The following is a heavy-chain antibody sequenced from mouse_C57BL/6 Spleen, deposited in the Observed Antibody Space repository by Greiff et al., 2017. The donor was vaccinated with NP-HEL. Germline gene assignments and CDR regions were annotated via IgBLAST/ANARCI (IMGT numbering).Heavy chain of an antibody. CDR3: ATLYYGYDGAY. CDR1: GYSITSGYY. D-gene: IGHD2-2*01. Sequence: DVQLQESGPGLVKPSQSLSLTCSVTGYSITSGYYWNWIRQFPGNKLEWMGYISYDGSNNYNPSLKNRISITRDTSKNQFFLKLNSVTTEDTATYYCATLYYGYDGAYWGQGTLVTVSA. CDR2: ISYDGSN. V-gene: IGHV3-6*01. J-gene: IGHJ3*01.